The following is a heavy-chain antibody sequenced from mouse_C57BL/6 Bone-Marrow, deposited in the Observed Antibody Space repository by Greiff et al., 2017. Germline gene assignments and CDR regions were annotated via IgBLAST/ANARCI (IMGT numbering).Heavy chain of an antibody. CDR1: GFNIKDDY. Sequence: VQLQQSGAELVRPGASVKLSCTASGFNIKDDYMHWVKQRPEQGLEWIGWIDPENGDTEYASKFQGKATITADTSSNTAYLQRSSLTSEDTAVYYCTTDYYGSSPWFAYWGQGTLVTVSA. CDR3: TTDYYGSSPWFAY. D-gene: IGHD1-1*01. J-gene: IGHJ3*01. CDR2: IDPENGDT. V-gene: IGHV14-4*01.